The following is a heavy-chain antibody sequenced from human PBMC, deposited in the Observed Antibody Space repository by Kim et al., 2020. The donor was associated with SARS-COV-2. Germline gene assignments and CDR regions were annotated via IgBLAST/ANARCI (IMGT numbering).Heavy chain of an antibody. V-gene: IGHV3-11*01. Sequence: IRYGGSVRGRFTISRDNAKNSLYLQMNRLRPDDTAVYYCARNSALDFWGQGTTVAVSS. CDR3: ARNSALDF. CDR2: I. J-gene: IGHJ6*02. D-gene: IGHD1-26*01.